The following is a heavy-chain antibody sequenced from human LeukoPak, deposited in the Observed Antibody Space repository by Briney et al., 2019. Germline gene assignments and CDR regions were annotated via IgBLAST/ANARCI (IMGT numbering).Heavy chain of an antibody. D-gene: IGHD6-13*01. Sequence: ASVKVSCKASGYTFTGYYMHWVRQAPGQGLEWMGWINPNSGGTNYAQKFQGRVTMTRDTSISTAYMELSRLRSDDTAVYYCARDLKIVAAGPVDYWGQGTLVTVSS. J-gene: IGHJ4*02. V-gene: IGHV1-2*02. CDR1: GYTFTGYY. CDR3: ARDLKIVAAGPVDY. CDR2: INPNSGGT.